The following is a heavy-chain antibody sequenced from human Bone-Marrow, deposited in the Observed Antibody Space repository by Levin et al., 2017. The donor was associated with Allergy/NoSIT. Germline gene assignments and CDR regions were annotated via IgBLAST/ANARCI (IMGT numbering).Heavy chain of an antibody. CDR3: ARVCGVVAATPEFDY. Sequence: GESLKISCAASGFTFSSYWMSWVRQAPGKGLEWVANIKQDGSEKYYVDSVKGRFTISRDNAKNSLYLQMNSLRAEDTAVYYCARVCGVVAATPEFDYWGQGTLVTVSS. J-gene: IGHJ4*02. CDR1: GFTFSSYW. V-gene: IGHV3-7*03. CDR2: IKQDGSEK. D-gene: IGHD2-15*01.